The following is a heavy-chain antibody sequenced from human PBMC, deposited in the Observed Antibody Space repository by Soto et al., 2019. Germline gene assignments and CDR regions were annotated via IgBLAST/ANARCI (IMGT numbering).Heavy chain of an antibody. V-gene: IGHV3-30*18. CDR2: ISYDGSNK. J-gene: IGHJ4*02. D-gene: IGHD3-3*01. CDR3: AKDRDFGVVIIPVVDY. CDR1: GFTFSSYG. Sequence: GGSLRLSCAASGFTFSSYGMHWVRQAPGKGLEWVAVISYDGSNKYYADSVKGRFTISRDNSKNTLYLQMNSLRAEDTAVYYCAKDRDFGVVIIPVVDYWGQGTLVTVSS.